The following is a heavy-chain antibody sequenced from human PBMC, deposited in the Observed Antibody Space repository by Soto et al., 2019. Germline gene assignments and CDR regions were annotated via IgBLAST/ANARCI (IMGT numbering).Heavy chain of an antibody. CDR2: ISWSSVTF. D-gene: IGHD2-15*01. CDR3: ARAFVVAATYYYGMDV. CDR1: GFNFDDYA. J-gene: IGHJ6*02. V-gene: IGHV3-9*01. Sequence: GGSLRLSCAASGFNFDDYAMHWVRQAPGKGLEWVSGISWSSVTFDYADSVKGRFTISRDNSKNTLYLQMNSLRAEDTAVYYCARAFVVAATYYYGMDVWGQGTRVTVS.